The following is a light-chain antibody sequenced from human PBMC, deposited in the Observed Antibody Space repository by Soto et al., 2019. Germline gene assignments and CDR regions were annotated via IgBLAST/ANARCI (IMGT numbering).Light chain of an antibody. CDR1: SSGVGGFNY. J-gene: IGLJ1*01. Sequence: QSALTQPRSVSGSPGQGVTISCTGTSSGVGGFNYVSWYQQHPGKGTKLMIYDVSKRPSGVPDRFSGSKSGNTSYLTISGLQAENEADYYCCSFEGSDTSDVFGTGTKVTVL. V-gene: IGLV2-11*01. CDR3: CSFEGSDTSDV. CDR2: DVS.